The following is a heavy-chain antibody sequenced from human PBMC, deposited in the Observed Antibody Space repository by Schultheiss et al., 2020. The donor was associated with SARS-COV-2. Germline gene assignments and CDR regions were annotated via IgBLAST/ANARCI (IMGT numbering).Heavy chain of an antibody. CDR3: ARGCITCYNDY. Sequence: SVKVSCKASGGTFNSYAVNWVRQAPGQGLEWMGGIIPIFGTANYAQKLQGRVTITADESTSTAYMELSSLRSEDTAVYYCARGCITCYNDYWGQGSLVTVSS. D-gene: IGHD2-2*01. CDR2: IIPIFGTA. V-gene: IGHV1-69*13. CDR1: GGTFNSYA. J-gene: IGHJ4*02.